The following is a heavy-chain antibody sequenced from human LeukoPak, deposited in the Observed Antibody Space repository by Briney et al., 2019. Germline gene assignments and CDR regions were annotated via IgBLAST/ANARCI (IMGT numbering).Heavy chain of an antibody. Sequence: PGGSLRLSCAASGFTFSSYAMHWVRQAPGKGLEWVAVISYDGSNKYYADSVKGRFTISRDNSKNTLYLQMNSLRAEDTAVYYCARDRWTITMVRGVHNWFDPWGQGTLVTVSS. CDR1: GFTFSSYA. CDR3: ARDRWTITMVRGVHNWFDP. J-gene: IGHJ5*02. D-gene: IGHD3-10*01. CDR2: ISYDGSNK. V-gene: IGHV3-30-3*01.